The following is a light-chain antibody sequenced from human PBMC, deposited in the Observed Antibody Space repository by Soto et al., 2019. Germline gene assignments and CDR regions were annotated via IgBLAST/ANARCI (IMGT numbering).Light chain of an antibody. CDR1: QSVSSY. J-gene: IGKJ4*01. CDR3: QQRSNWLLT. CDR2: DAS. V-gene: IGKV3-11*01. Sequence: EIVLTQSPATLSLSPGERATLSCRASQSVSSYLAWYQQNPGQAPRLLIYDASTRATGIPARFSGSGSGTDFTLTISSLEPEDFAVYYCQQRSNWLLTFGGGTKVEIK.